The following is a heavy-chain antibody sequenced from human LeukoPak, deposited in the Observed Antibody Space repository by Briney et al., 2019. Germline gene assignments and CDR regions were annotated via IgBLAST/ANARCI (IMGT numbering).Heavy chain of an antibody. CDR3: AKDGYCSGGSCYSAYYYGMDV. CDR2: INPSGGST. D-gene: IGHD2-15*01. CDR1: GYTFTSYY. Sequence: ASVKVSCKASGYTFTSYYMHWVRQAPGQGLEWMGIINPSGGSTNYAQKFQGRVTMTRDTSTSTVYMELSSLRSEDTAVYYCAKDGYCSGGSCYSAYYYGMDVWGQGTTVTVSS. J-gene: IGHJ6*02. V-gene: IGHV1-46*01.